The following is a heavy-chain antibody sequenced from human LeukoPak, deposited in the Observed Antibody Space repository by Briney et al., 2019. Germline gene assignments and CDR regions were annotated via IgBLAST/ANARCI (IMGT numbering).Heavy chain of an antibody. CDR1: GFTFTSYA. Sequence: PGGSLRLSCAASGFTFTSYAMNWVRQAPGQGLEWMGWINTNTGNPTYAQGFTGRFVFSLDTSVSTAYLQISSLKAEDTAVYYCARDLDSSGYPTPIPWGQGTLVTVSS. J-gene: IGHJ5*02. CDR3: ARDLDSSGYPTPIP. D-gene: IGHD3-22*01. V-gene: IGHV7-4-1*02. CDR2: INTNTGNP.